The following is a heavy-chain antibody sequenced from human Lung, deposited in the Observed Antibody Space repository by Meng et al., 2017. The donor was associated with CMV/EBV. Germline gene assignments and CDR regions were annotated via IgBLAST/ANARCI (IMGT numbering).Heavy chain of an antibody. CDR3: ARDKVRYYDFWSGYGGMDV. D-gene: IGHD3-3*01. CDR2: INSDGSST. Sequence: SCAASGFTFSSYWMHWVRQAPGKGLVWVSRINSDGSSTSYADSVKGRFTISRDNAKNTLYLQMNSLRAEDTAVYYCARDKVRYYDFWSGYGGMDVWGQGTTVTVSS. CDR1: GFTFSSYW. V-gene: IGHV3-74*01. J-gene: IGHJ6*02.